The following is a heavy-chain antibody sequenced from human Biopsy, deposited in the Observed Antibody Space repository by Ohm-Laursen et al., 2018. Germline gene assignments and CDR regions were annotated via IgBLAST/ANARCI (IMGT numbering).Heavy chain of an antibody. CDR3: ARPLRGGEYEGFDL. J-gene: IGHJ3*01. V-gene: IGHV4-39*01. CDR1: DGSINSNDYY. D-gene: IGHD4-17*01. Sequence: GTLSLTWTVSDGSINSNDYYWGWIRQAPGKGLEWLGSVHYSGATYYNPPLTRRATISVDPAKNQFFLKLSSATAADTAVYYCARPLRGGEYEGFDLWGPGTMVSVSP. CDR2: VHYSGAT.